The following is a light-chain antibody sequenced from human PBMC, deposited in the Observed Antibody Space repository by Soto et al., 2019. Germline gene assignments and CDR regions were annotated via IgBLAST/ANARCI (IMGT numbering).Light chain of an antibody. CDR2: FNI. CDR1: SSNIGSNT. V-gene: IGLV1-44*01. Sequence: QSIVAHPPSSSGTPGQRVTISCSGSSSNIGSNTVSWYQQFPGTAPKLLIYFNIQRPSGVPDRFSGSKSGTSASLAISGLQSEDEADYYCAAWDDSLNGYVFGTGTKVTVL. CDR3: AAWDDSLNGYV. J-gene: IGLJ1*01.